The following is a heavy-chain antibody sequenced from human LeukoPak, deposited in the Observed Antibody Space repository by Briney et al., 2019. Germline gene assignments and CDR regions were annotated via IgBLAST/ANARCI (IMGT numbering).Heavy chain of an antibody. V-gene: IGHV4-34*01. J-gene: IGHJ4*02. CDR2: INHSGST. Sequence: SETLSLTCAVYGGSFSGYYWSWIRQPPGKGLEWIGEINHSGSTNYNPSLKSRVTISVDTSKNQFSLKLCSVTAADTAVYYCARSPTKSPSSSWLDYWGQGTLVTVSS. CDR3: ARSPTKSPSSSWLDY. CDR1: GGSFSGYY. D-gene: IGHD6-13*01.